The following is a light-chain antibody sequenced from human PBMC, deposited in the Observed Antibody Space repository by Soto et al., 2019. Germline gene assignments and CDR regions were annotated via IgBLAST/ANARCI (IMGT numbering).Light chain of an antibody. CDR3: QQRSDWPYT. Sequence: EIVVTQSPATLSLSPGERATLSCRASQSVSSYLAWYQQKPGQAPRLLIYDASNRATGIPARFSGSGSGTAFITTISSRVHADFAAYYCQQRSDWPYTFGQGTKLEIK. J-gene: IGKJ2*01. CDR1: QSVSSY. V-gene: IGKV3-11*01. CDR2: DAS.